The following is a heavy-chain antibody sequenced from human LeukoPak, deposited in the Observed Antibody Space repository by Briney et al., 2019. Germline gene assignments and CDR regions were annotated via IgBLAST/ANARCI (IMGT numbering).Heavy chain of an antibody. CDR1: GGSISSSSYY. J-gene: IGHJ3*02. Sequence: SETLSLTCTVSGGSISSSSYYWGWIRQPPGKGLEWIGSIYYSGSTYYNPSLKSRVTISVDTSKNQFSLKLSSVTAADTAVYYCAGESGSHGRGFDAFDIWGQGTMVTVSS. D-gene: IGHD1-26*01. CDR3: AGESGSHGRGFDAFDI. V-gene: IGHV4-39*01. CDR2: IYYSGST.